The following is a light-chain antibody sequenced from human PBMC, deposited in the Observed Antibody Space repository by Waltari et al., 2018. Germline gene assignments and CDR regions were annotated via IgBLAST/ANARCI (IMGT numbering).Light chain of an antibody. CDR2: AAS. V-gene: IGKV1-39*01. Sequence: DIQMTQSPSSLSASVGDRVTITCRASQSISSYLNGYQQKPGKAPKLLIYAASSLQSGVPSMFSGSGSGTDFTLTISSLQPEDFATYYCQQSYSTPPRTFGQGTKVEIK. CDR1: QSISSY. J-gene: IGKJ1*01. CDR3: QQSYSTPPRT.